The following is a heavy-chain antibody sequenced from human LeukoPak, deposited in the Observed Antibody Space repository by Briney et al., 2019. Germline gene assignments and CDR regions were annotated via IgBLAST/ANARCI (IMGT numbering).Heavy chain of an antibody. CDR1: GFTFSSYG. Sequence: GGSLRLSCAASGFTFSSYGMPWFRQAPGKGLEWVAVIWYDGTTKYYADSVKGRFTISRDTSKNTLYLQMNSLRAEDTALYYCAREMRELTTFDYWGQGTLVTISS. V-gene: IGHV3-33*01. CDR3: AREMRELTTFDY. D-gene: IGHD1-14*01. CDR2: IWYDGTTK. J-gene: IGHJ4*02.